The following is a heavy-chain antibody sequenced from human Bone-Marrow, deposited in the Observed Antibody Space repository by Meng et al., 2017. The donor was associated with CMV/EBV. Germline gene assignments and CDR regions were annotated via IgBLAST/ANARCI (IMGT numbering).Heavy chain of an antibody. Sequence: GESLKISFAASGFTFTTYEMNWARQVPGKGLEWFSGISGSTYYADSVKGRFTIWTDNSKHTLFLQMNSRGAEDTTLYYCAKDYCPSDRCYLRGFDSWGQGTLVTVSS. CDR1: GFTFTTYE. V-gene: IGHV3-23*01. CDR3: AKDYCPSDRCYLRGFDS. CDR2: ISGST. J-gene: IGHJ4*02. D-gene: IGHD2-8*02.